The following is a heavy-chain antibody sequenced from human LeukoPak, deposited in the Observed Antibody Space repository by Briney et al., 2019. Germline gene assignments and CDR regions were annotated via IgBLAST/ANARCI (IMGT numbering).Heavy chain of an antibody. CDR3: ARGRYGSGSYFYDY. J-gene: IGHJ4*02. CDR1: GFTFSGSA. CDR2: IRSTANGYAT. D-gene: IGHD3-10*01. Sequence: GGSLRLSCAASGFTFSGSALHWVRQASGKGLEWVGRIRSTANGYATAYVASVKGRFTISRDDSKNTAYLQMDSLKTEDTAVYYCARGRYGSGSYFYDYWGQGTLVTVSS. V-gene: IGHV3-73*01.